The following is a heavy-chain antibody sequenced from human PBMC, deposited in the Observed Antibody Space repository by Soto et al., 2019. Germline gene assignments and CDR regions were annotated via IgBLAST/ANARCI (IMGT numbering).Heavy chain of an antibody. V-gene: IGHV1-18*01. CDR2: ISAHNGNT. CDR1: GYAFTTYG. CDR3: ARGRYGDY. D-gene: IGHD1-1*01. Sequence: QVHLVQSGAEVKKPGASVKVSCKGSGYAFTTYGITWVRQAPGQGLEWRGWISAHNGNTNYAQRLQGRVTVTGGASTSTAYMELRSLRSDDTAVYYCARGRYGDYWGQGARVTVSS. J-gene: IGHJ4*02.